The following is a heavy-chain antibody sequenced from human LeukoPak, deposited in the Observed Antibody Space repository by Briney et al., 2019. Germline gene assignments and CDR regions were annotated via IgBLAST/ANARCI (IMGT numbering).Heavy chain of an antibody. CDR2: IKSKTDGGTT. CDR3: TTVVSGWYLDNFDY. V-gene: IGHV3-15*01. CDR1: GFTFSNAW. J-gene: IGHJ4*02. D-gene: IGHD6-19*01. Sequence: PGGSLRLSCAASGFTFSNAWMSWVRQAPGKGLEWVGRIKSKTDGGTTDYAAPVKGRFTISRDDSKNTLYLQMNSLKTEDTAVYYCTTVVSGWYLDNFDYWGQGTLVTVSS.